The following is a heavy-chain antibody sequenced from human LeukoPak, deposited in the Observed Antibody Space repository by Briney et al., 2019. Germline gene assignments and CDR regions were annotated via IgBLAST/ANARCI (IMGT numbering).Heavy chain of an antibody. J-gene: IGHJ5*02. V-gene: IGHV3-11*04. Sequence: GGSLRLSCAASGFTFSDYYMSWIRQAPGKGLEWVSYISSSGSTIYYADSVKGRFTISRDNAKNSLYLQMNSLRAEDTAVYYSARDRERYSYGKNWFDPWGQGTLVTVSS. CDR3: ARDRERYSYGKNWFDP. CDR2: ISSSGSTI. CDR1: GFTFSDYY. D-gene: IGHD5-18*01.